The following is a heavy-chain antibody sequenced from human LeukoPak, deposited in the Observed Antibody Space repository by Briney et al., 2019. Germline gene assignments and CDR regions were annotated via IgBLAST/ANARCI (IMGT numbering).Heavy chain of an antibody. CDR1: GYTFRHYW. Sequence: GESLKISCQTSGYTFRHYWIVWVRQMPGKGLEWMGIIYPGDSDTRYSPSFQGQVTISADKSISTAYLQWSSLKASDTAMYYCARFSTKDYGGNLVLDYWGQGTLVTVSS. J-gene: IGHJ4*02. V-gene: IGHV5-51*01. CDR3: ARFSTKDYGGNLVLDY. CDR2: IYPGDSDT. D-gene: IGHD4-23*01.